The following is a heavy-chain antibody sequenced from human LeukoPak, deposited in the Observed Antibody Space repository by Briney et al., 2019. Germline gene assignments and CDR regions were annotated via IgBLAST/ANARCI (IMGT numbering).Heavy chain of an antibody. D-gene: IGHD3-22*01. J-gene: IGHJ4*02. CDR3: AREYDSSGYCDY. CDR2: IYYSGST. V-gene: IGHV4-59*01. Sequence: SETLSLTCTVSGGSISSYYWSWIRQPPGKGLEWIGYIYYSGSTNYNPSLKSRVTISVDTSKNQFSLKLSSVTAADTAVYYCAREYDSSGYCDYWGQGTLVTVSS. CDR1: GGSISSYY.